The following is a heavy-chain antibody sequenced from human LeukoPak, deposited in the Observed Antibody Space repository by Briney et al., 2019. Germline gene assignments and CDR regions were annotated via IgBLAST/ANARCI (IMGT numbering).Heavy chain of an antibody. D-gene: IGHD3-10*01. CDR3: ARRLSPGDYSSYYYHGLDV. CDR2: LSATGGRT. Sequence: GGSLRLSCAASGFTLTSYEMNWVRQAPGKGLEWVSGLSATGGRTYYADSVKGRFTISRDYSKNTLHLQMSSLRVADTAVYFCARRLSPGDYSSYYYHGLDVWGQGTTVTVSS. CDR1: GFTLTSYE. V-gene: IGHV3-23*01. J-gene: IGHJ6*02.